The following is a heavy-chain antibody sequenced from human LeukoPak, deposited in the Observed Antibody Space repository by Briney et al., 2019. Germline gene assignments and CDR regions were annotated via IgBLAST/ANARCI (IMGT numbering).Heavy chain of an antibody. CDR1: GGTFSSYA. D-gene: IGHD3-22*01. CDR3: ASAARSSGYYLFDY. CDR2: IIPIFGTA. J-gene: IGHJ4*02. Sequence: GASVKVSCKASGGTFSSYAISWVRQAPGQGLEWMGGIIPIFGTANYAQKFQGRVTITADKSTSTAYMELSSLRSEDTAVYYCASAARSSGYYLFDYWGQGTLVTVSS. V-gene: IGHV1-69*06.